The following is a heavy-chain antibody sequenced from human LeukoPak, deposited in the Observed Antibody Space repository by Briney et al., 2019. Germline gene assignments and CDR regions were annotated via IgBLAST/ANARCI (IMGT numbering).Heavy chain of an antibody. J-gene: IGHJ4*02. CDR2: IYYSGST. D-gene: IGHD3-16*01. V-gene: IGHV4-39*01. Sequence: SETLSLTCTVSGGSISSSSYYWGWIRQPPGKGLEWIGSIYYSGSTYYNPSLKSRVTISVDTSKNQFSLKLSSVTAADTAVYYCAREGETRDPVDYWGQGTLSPSPQ. CDR1: GGSISSSSYY. CDR3: AREGETRDPVDY.